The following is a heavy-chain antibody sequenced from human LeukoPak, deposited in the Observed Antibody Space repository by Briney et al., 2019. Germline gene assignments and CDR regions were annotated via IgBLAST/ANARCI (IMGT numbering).Heavy chain of an antibody. CDR1: GGSISSYY. CDR3: SSEDCSSTSCYIAY. V-gene: IGHV4-59*01. D-gene: IGHD2-2*01. Sequence: PSETLSLTCNVSGGSISSYYWSWIRQPPGKGLEWIGYIYYSWSTNYNSSLKSRVTISVDTSKNQFSLKLSSVTAADTAVDYCSSEDCSSTSCYIAYWGQGTLVTVSS. CDR2: IYYSWST. J-gene: IGHJ4*02.